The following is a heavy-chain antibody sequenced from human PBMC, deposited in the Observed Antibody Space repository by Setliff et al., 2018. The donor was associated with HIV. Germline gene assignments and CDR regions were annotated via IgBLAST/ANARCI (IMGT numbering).Heavy chain of an antibody. CDR3: ARPRVAYSYGSLDY. CDR2: ITGRGHYT. V-gene: IGHV3-23*01. D-gene: IGHD5-18*01. Sequence: PGGSLRLSCAASGFTFSTYAMSWVRQAPGKGLEWVSLITGRGHYTFYTDSVRGRFAISRDNSKNTLFLQIDSLTVEDTAVYYCARPRVAYSYGSLDYWGQGTLVTVSS. J-gene: IGHJ4*02. CDR1: GFTFSTYA.